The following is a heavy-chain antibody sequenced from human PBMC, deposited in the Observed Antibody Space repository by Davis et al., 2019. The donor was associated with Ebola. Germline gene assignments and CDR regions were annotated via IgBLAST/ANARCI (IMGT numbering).Heavy chain of an antibody. Sequence: AASVKVSCKASGYTFTSYGISWVRQAPGQGLEWMGWISAYNGNTNYAQKLQGRVTMTTDTSTSTVYMELSSLRSEDTAVYYCARAYYDFWSATGYWGQGTLVTVSS. J-gene: IGHJ4*02. D-gene: IGHD3-3*01. CDR2: ISAYNGNT. CDR1: GYTFTSYG. CDR3: ARAYYDFWSATGY. V-gene: IGHV1-18*01.